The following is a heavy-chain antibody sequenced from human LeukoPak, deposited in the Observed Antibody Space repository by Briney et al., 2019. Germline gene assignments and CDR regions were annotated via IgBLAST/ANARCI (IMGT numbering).Heavy chain of an antibody. CDR3: ARAARPYDSSGYSPY. D-gene: IGHD3-22*01. CDR1: GGSISSSSYY. CDR2: IYYTGYT. Sequence: SETLSLTCTVSGGSISSSSYYWGWIRQPPGKGLEWIGSIYYTGYTYYNPSLQSRVTISVDTSKTQFSLKLRSVPAADTAVYYCARAARPYDSSGYSPYWGQGTLVTVSS. J-gene: IGHJ4*02. V-gene: IGHV4-39*01.